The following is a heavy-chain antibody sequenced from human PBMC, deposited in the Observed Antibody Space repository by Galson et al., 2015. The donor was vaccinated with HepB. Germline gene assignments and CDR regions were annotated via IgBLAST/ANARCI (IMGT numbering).Heavy chain of an antibody. CDR1: GFTFSSYA. CDR2: ISGSGGST. CDR3: AKLGYYDFWSGFGIGFDY. V-gene: IGHV3-23*01. J-gene: IGHJ4*02. D-gene: IGHD3-3*01. Sequence: SLRLSCAASGFTFSSYAMSWVRQAPGKGLEWVSAISGSGGSTYYADSVKGRFTISRDNSKNTLYLQMNSLRAEDTAVYYCAKLGYYDFWSGFGIGFDYWGQGTLVTVSS.